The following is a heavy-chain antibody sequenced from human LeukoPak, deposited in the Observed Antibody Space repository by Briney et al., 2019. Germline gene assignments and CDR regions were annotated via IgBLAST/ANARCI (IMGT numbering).Heavy chain of an antibody. D-gene: IGHD3-3*01. CDR3: TTDDFWSGHSYGFDP. CDR1: GFTFSSYW. Sequence: QPGGSLRLSCAASGFTFSSYWMHWVRQAPGKGLVWVSRINSDGSSTSYADSVKGRFTISRDNAKNTLYLQMNSLRAEDTAVYYCTTDDFWSGHSYGFDPWGQGTLVTVSS. J-gene: IGHJ5*02. V-gene: IGHV3-74*01. CDR2: INSDGSST.